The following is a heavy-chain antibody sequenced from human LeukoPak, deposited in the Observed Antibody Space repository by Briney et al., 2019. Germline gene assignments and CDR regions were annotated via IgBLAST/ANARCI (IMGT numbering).Heavy chain of an antibody. D-gene: IGHD4-17*01. J-gene: IGHJ5*01. Sequence: GGSLRPSCAASGFTFSSYWMNWLRQAPGKGLEWVANVKQDGSEKYYVDSVKGRFTISRDNVKNSLYLQMNSLRAEDTAVYYCAKEGDYPILTYDSWGQGALVTVSS. CDR2: VKQDGSEK. V-gene: IGHV3-7*01. CDR1: GFTFSSYW. CDR3: AKEGDYPILTYDS.